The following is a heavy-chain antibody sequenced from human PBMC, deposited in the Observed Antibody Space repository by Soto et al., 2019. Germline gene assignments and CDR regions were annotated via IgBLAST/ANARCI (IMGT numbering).Heavy chain of an antibody. D-gene: IGHD3-9*01. CDR1: GGTFSSYT. CDR3: AGSSGEILTGYDTRPPDY. Sequence: QVQLVQSGAEVKKPGSSVKVSCKASGGTFSSYTISWVRQAPGQGLEWMGRIIPILGIANYAQKFQGRVRITADESTSTAYMGRSSLRSEDTAGYYWAGSSGEILTGYDTRPPDYGGQGTLVAVAS. CDR2: IIPILGIA. V-gene: IGHV1-69*02. J-gene: IGHJ4*02.